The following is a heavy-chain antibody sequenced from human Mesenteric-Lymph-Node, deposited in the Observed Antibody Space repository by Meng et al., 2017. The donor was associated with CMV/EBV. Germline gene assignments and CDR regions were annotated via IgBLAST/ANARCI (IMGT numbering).Heavy chain of an antibody. D-gene: IGHD2-2*02. CDR1: GYTFNSYG. V-gene: IGHV1-18*01. Sequence: ASVKVSCKASGYTFNSYGISWVRQAPGQGLEWMGWISTYNGNTNYAQKFQGRVTMTTDTSAVTAYMELRSLRSDDTAMYYCARAGYCSTASCYMDLYYYGMDVWGQGTTVTVSS. J-gene: IGHJ6*02. CDR3: ARAGYCSTASCYMDLYYYGMDV. CDR2: ISTYNGNT.